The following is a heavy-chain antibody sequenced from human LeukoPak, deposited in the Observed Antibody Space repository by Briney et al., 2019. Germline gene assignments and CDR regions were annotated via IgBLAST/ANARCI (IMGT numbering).Heavy chain of an antibody. CDR1: GGSISSSSYY. Sequence: PSETLSLTCTVSGGSISSSSYYWGWIRQPPEKGLEWIGSIYYSGSTYYNPSLKSRVTISVDTSKNQFSLKLSSVTAADTAVYYCARHAPPKSKDTAMVTPFDYWGQGTLVTVSS. CDR2: IYYSGST. CDR3: ARHAPPKSKDTAMVTPFDY. V-gene: IGHV4-39*01. J-gene: IGHJ4*02. D-gene: IGHD5-18*01.